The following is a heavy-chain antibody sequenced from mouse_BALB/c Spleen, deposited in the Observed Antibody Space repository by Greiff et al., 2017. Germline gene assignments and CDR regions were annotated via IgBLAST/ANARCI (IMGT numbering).Heavy chain of an antibody. V-gene: IGHV1S56*01. Sequence: QVQLQQPGAELVKPGASVKLSCKASGYTFTSYYIHWVKQRPGQGLEWIGWIYPGNVNTKYNEKFKGKATLTADKSSSTAYMQLSSLTSEDSAVYFCSISDGVPWYFDVWGAGTTVTVSS. CDR3: SISDGVPWYFDV. CDR1: GYTFTSYY. CDR2: IYPGNVNT. D-gene: IGHD2-3*01. J-gene: IGHJ1*01.